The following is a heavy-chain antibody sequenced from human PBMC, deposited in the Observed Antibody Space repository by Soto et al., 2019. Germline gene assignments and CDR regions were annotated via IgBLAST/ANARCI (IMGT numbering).Heavy chain of an antibody. D-gene: IGHD5-12*01. Sequence: EVQLLESGGHFVHPGGSLRLSCAASGFTFSDYAMIWIRQVPGKGLQWVSGLYGSGRGIHYAESVKGRFTISRDNSAYAVYLQMNNLRVEDSAIYYCAKDAVSRDGVWLAHVWGHGTVVTVSS. CDR3: AKDAVSRDGVWLAHV. CDR2: LYGSGRGI. CDR1: GFTFSDYA. J-gene: IGHJ3*01. V-gene: IGHV3-23*01.